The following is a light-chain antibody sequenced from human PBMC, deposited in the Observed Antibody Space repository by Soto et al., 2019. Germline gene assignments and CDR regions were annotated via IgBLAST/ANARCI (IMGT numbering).Light chain of an antibody. CDR3: SSYASGDTLI. V-gene: IGLV2-14*01. CDR2: DVS. J-gene: IGLJ2*01. Sequence: QPVLTQPASVSGSPGQSIAISCIGTSSDVGGYSHVSWYQQHPGKAPKLMIYDVSSRPSGVSDRFSGSKSGNTASLTISGLQAEDEGDYYCSSYASGDTLIFGGGTKLTVL. CDR1: SSDVGGYSH.